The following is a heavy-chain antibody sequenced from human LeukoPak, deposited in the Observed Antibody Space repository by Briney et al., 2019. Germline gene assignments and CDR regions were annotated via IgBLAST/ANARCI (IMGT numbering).Heavy chain of an antibody. D-gene: IGHD3-10*01. CDR3: AKDRPEDESSSSAGFDY. V-gene: IGHV3-30*18. J-gene: IGHJ4*02. CDR1: GFTFSDYD. Sequence: GGSLRLSCAASGFTFSDYDIHWVRQAPGKGLEWVAVISHDGRNEYYADSVKGRLTISRDNSKNTVYLQMNSLRPEDTAVYYCAKDRPEDESSSSAGFDYWGQGTLVTVSS. CDR2: ISHDGRNE.